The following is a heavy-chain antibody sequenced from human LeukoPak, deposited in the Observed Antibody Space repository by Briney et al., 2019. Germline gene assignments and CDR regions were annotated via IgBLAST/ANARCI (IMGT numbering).Heavy chain of an antibody. CDR3: AKGYSSGPWRLLIDY. Sequence: PGGSLRLSCAASGFTVSSNYMSWVRQAPGKGLEWVSVIYSGGTTYYADSVKGRFTISRDNSKDTLYLQMNSLRGEDTAVYYCAKGYSSGPWRLLIDYWGQGTLVTVSS. CDR2: IYSGGTT. D-gene: IGHD6-19*01. J-gene: IGHJ4*02. CDR1: GFTVSSNY. V-gene: IGHV3-53*01.